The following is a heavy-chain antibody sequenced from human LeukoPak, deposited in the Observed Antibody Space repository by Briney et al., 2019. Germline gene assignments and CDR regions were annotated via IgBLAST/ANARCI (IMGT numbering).Heavy chain of an antibody. V-gene: IGHV4-39*07. D-gene: IGHD5-18*01. CDR1: GGSISSSSYY. J-gene: IGHJ5*02. CDR2: IYYSGST. CDR3: ATWIQLWLSEGWFDP. Sequence: SETLSLTCTVSGGSISSSSYYWGWIRQPPGKGLEWIGSIYYSGSTYYNPSLKSRVTISVDTSKNQFSLKLSSVTAADTAVYYCATWIQLWLSEGWFDPWGQGTLVTVSS.